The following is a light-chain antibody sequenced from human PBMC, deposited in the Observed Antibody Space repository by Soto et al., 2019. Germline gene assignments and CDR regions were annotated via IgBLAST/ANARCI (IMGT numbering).Light chain of an antibody. Sequence: DIQLTQSPSFVSASVGERVTITCRASRDISRYLAWYQQKPGEAPKLLISAASTLQSGVPSRFSGSGSGTEFTLTVSYLLPEDFATYYSQQLYSYSSFGQGTRLENK. V-gene: IGKV1-9*01. CDR1: RDISRY. J-gene: IGKJ5*01. CDR2: AAS. CDR3: QQLYSYSS.